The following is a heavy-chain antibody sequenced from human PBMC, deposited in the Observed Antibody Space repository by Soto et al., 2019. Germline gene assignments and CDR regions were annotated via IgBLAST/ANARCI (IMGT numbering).Heavy chain of an antibody. V-gene: IGHV4-34*01. Sequence: SETLSLTCAVYGGSFSGYYWNWIRQPPGKGLEWIGEINHSGSTNYNPSLKSRVTISVDTSKNQFSLKLSSVTAADTAVYYCARGLLRGFIAAAGRKSNWFVPWCQATLVTVST. CDR1: GGSFSGYY. D-gene: IGHD6-13*01. CDR2: INHSGST. J-gene: IGHJ5*02. CDR3: ARGLLRGFIAAAGRKSNWFVP.